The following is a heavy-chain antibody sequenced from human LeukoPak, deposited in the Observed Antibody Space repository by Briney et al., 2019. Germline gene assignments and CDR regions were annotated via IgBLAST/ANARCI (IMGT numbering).Heavy chain of an antibody. D-gene: IGHD1-1*01. CDR3: AKVVGTGTTPTDY. J-gene: IGHJ4*02. CDR2: ISASGSNT. Sequence: GGSLRLSCEASGFTFSNYAMTWVRQAPGRGLECVSVISASGSNTDYADSVKGRFTISRDNSKNMVFLQMKSLRAEDTAVYYCAKVVGTGTTPTDYWGQGTLVTVSS. CDR1: GFTFSNYA. V-gene: IGHV3-23*01.